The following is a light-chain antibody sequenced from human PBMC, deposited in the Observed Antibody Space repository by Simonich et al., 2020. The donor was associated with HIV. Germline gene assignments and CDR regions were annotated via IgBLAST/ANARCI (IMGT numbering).Light chain of an antibody. J-gene: IGKJ1*01. CDR2: DAS. Sequence: EIVLTQSPATLSLSPGERATLSCRASQSVSSYLAWYQQKPGQAPRLLIYDASSRATGIPDRVSGSGSGTDFTLTMSRLEPEDFAVYYCQQYGSSTRTFGQGTKVEIK. CDR3: QQYGSSTRT. V-gene: IGKV3-20*01. CDR1: QSVSSY.